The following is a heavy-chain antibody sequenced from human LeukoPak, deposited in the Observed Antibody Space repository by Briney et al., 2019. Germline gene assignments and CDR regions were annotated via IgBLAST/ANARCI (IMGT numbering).Heavy chain of an antibody. CDR2: MYTSGDT. D-gene: IGHD2-15*01. V-gene: IGHV4-61*02. CDR3: ARTFCSGGNCYHFDS. Sequence: PSQTLSLTCTVSGGSISSGSYYWNWIRQPAGKGLEWIGRMYTSGDTTYNPSLQGRVTISLDTSKSQFSMKLSSVTAADTAVYYCARTFCSGGNCYHFDSWGQGILVTVSS. J-gene: IGHJ4*02. CDR1: GGSISSGSYY.